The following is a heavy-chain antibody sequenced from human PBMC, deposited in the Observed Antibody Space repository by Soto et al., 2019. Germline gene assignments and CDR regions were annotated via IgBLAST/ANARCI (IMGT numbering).Heavy chain of an antibody. CDR2: ISGSGGNT. CDR1: GFSFDTYA. V-gene: IGHV3-23*01. D-gene: IGHD5-12*01. J-gene: IGHJ4*02. Sequence: EAQLLESGGGLVQPGGSLRLSCAASGFSFDTYAMSWVRQAPGKGLEWVSSISGSGGNTYYADSVKGRFTISRDNSKNILYPLMTSLRAEDTALYYCAKLGMTTINRDYWGQGTQVTVSS. CDR3: AKLGMTTINRDY.